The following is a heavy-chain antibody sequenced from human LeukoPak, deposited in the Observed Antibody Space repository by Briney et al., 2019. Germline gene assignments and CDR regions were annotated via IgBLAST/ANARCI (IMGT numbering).Heavy chain of an antibody. J-gene: IGHJ4*02. CDR2: IYTSGGT. CDR1: GGSISSYD. CDR3: ARDDIVGATTFDY. D-gene: IGHD1-26*01. V-gene: IGHV4-4*07. Sequence: SETLSLTCTVSGGSISSYDWSWIRQPAGKGLEWIGRIYTSGGTNYNPSLKSRVTMSVDTSKNQFSLKLSSVTAADTAVYYCARDDIVGATTFDYWGQGTLVTVSS.